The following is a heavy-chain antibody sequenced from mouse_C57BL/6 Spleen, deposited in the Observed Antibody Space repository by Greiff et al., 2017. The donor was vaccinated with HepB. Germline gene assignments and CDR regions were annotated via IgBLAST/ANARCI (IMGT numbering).Heavy chain of an antibody. D-gene: IGHD1-1*01. V-gene: IGHV1-55*01. CDR2: IYPGSGST. Sequence: QVQLKQPGAELVKPGASVKMSCKASGYTFTSYWITWVKQRPGQGLEWIGDIYPGSGSTNYNEKFKSKATLTVDTSSSTAYMQLRSLTSEDSAVYYCARYYGSSLRAWFAYWGKGTLVTVSA. CDR1: GYTFTSYW. CDR3: ARYYGSSLRAWFAY. J-gene: IGHJ3*01.